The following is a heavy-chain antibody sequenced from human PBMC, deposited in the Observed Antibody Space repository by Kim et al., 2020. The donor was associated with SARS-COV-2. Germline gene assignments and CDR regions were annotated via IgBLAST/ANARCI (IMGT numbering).Heavy chain of an antibody. Sequence: SETLSLTCAVYGGSFNDYYWSWVRQPPGKGLEWIGEINHSGSTNYNPSLKSRVIISVDTSKKQLSLKLSSVTAADTAVYYCAGGQDVDSGRYGGMDVWGQGTTVTVSS. CDR3: AGGQDVDSGRYGGMDV. V-gene: IGHV4-34*01. CDR1: GGSFNDYY. CDR2: INHSGST. J-gene: IGHJ6*02. D-gene: IGHD3-10*01.